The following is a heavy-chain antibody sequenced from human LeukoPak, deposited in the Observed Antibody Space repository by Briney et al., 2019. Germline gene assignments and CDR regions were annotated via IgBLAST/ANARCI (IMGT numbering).Heavy chain of an antibody. CDR1: GGSFSGYY. J-gene: IGHJ3*02. D-gene: IGHD6-25*01. Sequence: PSETLSLTCAVYGGSFSGYYWSWIRQPPGKGLEWIGEINHSGSTNYSPSLKSRVTISVDTSKNQFSLRLSSVTAADTAIYYCVRDSSGTLAFDIWGQGTMVTVSS. V-gene: IGHV4-34*01. CDR3: VRDSSGTLAFDI. CDR2: INHSGST.